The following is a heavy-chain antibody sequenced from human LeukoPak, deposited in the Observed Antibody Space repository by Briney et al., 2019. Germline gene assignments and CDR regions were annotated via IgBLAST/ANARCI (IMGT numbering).Heavy chain of an antibody. D-gene: IGHD3-22*01. CDR3: ARGYDSIAYYPFNY. Sequence: SETLSLTCVVSGGSLSTHHWSWIRQSPGRGLEWIGYISDSGSTNYNPSLKGRVTISVDTSKNQFSLMLSSVTAADTAVYYCARGYDSIAYYPFNYWGQGTLVTVSS. CDR2: ISDSGST. V-gene: IGHV4-59*11. J-gene: IGHJ4*02. CDR1: GGSLSTHH.